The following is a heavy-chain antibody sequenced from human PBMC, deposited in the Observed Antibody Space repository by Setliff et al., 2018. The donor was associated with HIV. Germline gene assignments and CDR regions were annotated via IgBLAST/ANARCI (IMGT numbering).Heavy chain of an antibody. V-gene: IGHV1-18*01. CDR3: ASVPTYYYGSGTLYFDY. D-gene: IGHD3-10*01. CDR1: GGTFSSYA. J-gene: IGHJ4*02. Sequence: GASVKVSCKASGGTFSSYAIYWVRQAPGQGLEWMGWISAYNGNTNYAQKLQGRVTMTTDTSTSTAYMELSSMRSEDTAVYYCASVPTYYYGSGTLYFDYWGQGTLVTVSS. CDR2: ISAYNGNT.